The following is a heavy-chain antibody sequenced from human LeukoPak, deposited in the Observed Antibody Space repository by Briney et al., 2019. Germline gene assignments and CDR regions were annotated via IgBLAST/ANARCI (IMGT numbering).Heavy chain of an antibody. CDR1: GYTFTGYY. V-gene: IGHV1-2*02. CDR2: INPNSGGT. J-gene: IGHJ5*02. D-gene: IGHD2-15*01. CDR3: ARAPPDCSGGSCYFNNWFDP. Sequence: ASVKVSCKASGYTFTGYYMHWVRQAPGQGLEWMGWINPNSGGTNYAQKFQGRVTMTRDTSISTAYMELSRLRSDDTAVYYCARAPPDCSGGSCYFNNWFDPWGQGTLATVSS.